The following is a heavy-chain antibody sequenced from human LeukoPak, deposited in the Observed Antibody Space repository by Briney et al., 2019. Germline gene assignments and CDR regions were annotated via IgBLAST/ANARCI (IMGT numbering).Heavy chain of an antibody. J-gene: IGHJ6*02. CDR2: IYYSGST. CDR1: GGSVSSGSYY. Sequence: SETLSLTCTVSGGSVSSGSYYWSWIRQPPGKGLEWIGYIYYSGSTNYNPSLKSRVTISVDTSKNQFSLKLSSVTAADTAVYYCARGASGYYYYYYYGMDVWGQGTTVTVSS. V-gene: IGHV4-61*01. D-gene: IGHD3-22*01. CDR3: ARGASGYYYYYYYGMDV.